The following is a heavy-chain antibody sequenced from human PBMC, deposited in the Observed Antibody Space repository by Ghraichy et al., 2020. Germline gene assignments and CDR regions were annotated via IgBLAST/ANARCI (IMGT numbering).Heavy chain of an antibody. Sequence: SETLSLTCTVSSGSISSYYWTWIRQPPGKGLEWIGYVYYSGSTDYNPSLKSRVTISVDTSKSQFSLKLSSVTAADTAVYYCVREVIRSSSGWYHFDNWGQGTLVAVSS. CDR3: VREVIRSSSGWYHFDN. D-gene: IGHD6-19*01. V-gene: IGHV4-59*01. CDR1: SGSISSYY. J-gene: IGHJ4*02. CDR2: VYYSGST.